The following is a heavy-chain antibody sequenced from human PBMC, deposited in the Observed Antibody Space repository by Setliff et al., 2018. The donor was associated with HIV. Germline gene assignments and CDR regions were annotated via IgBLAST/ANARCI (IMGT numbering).Heavy chain of an antibody. V-gene: IGHV1-69*10. Sequence: SVKVSCKASGDTFSSYAISWVRQAPGQGLEWMGGIIPILGIANYAQKFQDRVTITADKSTDTAYMELSSLRSEDTAVYYCARAQYQLLEPPTYNWFDPWGQGTLVTVSS. CDR1: GDTFSSYA. CDR3: ARAQYQLLEPPTYNWFDP. J-gene: IGHJ5*02. CDR2: IIPILGIA. D-gene: IGHD2-2*01.